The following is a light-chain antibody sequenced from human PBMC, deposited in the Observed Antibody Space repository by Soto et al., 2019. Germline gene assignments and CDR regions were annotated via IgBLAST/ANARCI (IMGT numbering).Light chain of an antibody. CDR1: SSNIGAGYD. J-gene: IGLJ1*01. Sequence: QSVLTQPPSVSGAPGQRVTISCTGSSSNIGAGYDVHWYQQLPGTAPKLLIYGNSNRPSGVPDRFSGSKSGNTASLTVSGLQAEDEADYYCSSYTGTNHFGVFGPGTKLTVL. CDR3: SSYTGTNHFGV. V-gene: IGLV1-40*01. CDR2: GNS.